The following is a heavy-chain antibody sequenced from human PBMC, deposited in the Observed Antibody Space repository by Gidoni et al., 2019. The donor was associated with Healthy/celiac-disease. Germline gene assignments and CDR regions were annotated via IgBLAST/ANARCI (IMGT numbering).Heavy chain of an antibody. V-gene: IGHV3-23*01. D-gene: IGHD1-1*01. CDR3: AKDLWSSSMVERRPTYYYYYYMDV. CDR1: GCTLSSYA. J-gene: IGHJ6*03. CDR2: ISGRGGSP. Sequence: EVQRLESGGGVVRPGGSLRLYCAASGCTLSSYAMSWVRPAPGKGLAWVAAISGRGGSPYYADSVKGRFTISRDNSKITLYLQMNSLRAEDPALYYCAKDLWSSSMVERRPTYYYYYYMDVWGKGTTVTVSS.